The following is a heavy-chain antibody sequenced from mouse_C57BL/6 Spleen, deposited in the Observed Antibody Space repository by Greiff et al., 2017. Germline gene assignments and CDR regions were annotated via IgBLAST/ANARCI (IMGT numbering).Heavy chain of an antibody. Sequence: QVQLQQPGAELVMPGASVKLSCKASGYTFTSYWMHWVKQRPGQGLEWIGEIDPSDSYTNYNQKFKGKSTLTVDKSSSTAYMQLSSLTSEDSAVYYCAREGARGYFDYWGQGTTRTVSS. CDR2: IDPSDSYT. J-gene: IGHJ2*01. V-gene: IGHV1-69*01. D-gene: IGHD3-1*01. CDR1: GYTFTSYW. CDR3: AREGARGYFDY.